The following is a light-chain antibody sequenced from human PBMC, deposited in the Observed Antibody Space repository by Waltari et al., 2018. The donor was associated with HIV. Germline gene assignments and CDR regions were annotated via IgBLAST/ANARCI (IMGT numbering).Light chain of an antibody. CDR2: KNF. CDR3: VGWDSSLSAYV. CDR1: SSNIENDT. J-gene: IGLJ1*01. Sequence: QSFLTQPPSASGTPGQTVTIACSGRSSNIENDTVYWYQQLPGMTPKLLIYKNFLRPSGVPDRFAASKSGTSASLTISVLRSADEADYYCVGWDSSLSAYVFGAGTKVAVL. V-gene: IGLV1-47*01.